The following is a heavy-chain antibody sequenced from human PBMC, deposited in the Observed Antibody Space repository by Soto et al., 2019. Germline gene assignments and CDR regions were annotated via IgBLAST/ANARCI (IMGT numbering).Heavy chain of an antibody. V-gene: IGHV3-23*01. CDR2: ISGSGGST. Sequence: GGSLRLSCAASGITFSNYAMSWVRQAPGKGLEWVSVISGSGGSTYYADSVQGRFTISRANSKNTLYLQMNSLRAEDTAVYFCAISIAEVALRDYYYGKAFWAKGPRATVS. D-gene: IGHD3-16*02. CDR1: GITFSNYA. J-gene: IGHJ6*04. CDR3: AISIAEVALRDYYYGKAF.